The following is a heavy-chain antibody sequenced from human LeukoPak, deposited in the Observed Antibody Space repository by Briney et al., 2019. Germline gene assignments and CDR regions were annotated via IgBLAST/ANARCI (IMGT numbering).Heavy chain of an antibody. CDR2: IYYSGST. D-gene: IGHD5-12*01. V-gene: IGHV4-59*01. Sequence: SETLSLTCTVSGGSFRNYYWSWIRQPPGKGLEWIGYIYYSGSTNYNPSLKSRVTISVDTSKNQFSLKLSSVTAADTAVFYCARETEYSGYFDHWGQGTLVTVSS. J-gene: IGHJ4*02. CDR3: ARETEYSGYFDH. CDR1: GGSFRNYY.